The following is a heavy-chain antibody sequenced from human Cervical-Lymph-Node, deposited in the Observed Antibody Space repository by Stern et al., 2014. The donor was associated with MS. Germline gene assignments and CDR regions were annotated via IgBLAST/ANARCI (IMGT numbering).Heavy chain of an antibody. CDR1: GFTFSSYG. Sequence: VQLVESGAAVVQPGRSLRLSCAASGFTFSSYGMHWVRQAPGKGLEWVTVISHDGNHKYYAAYVKGRFTISRDNSKNTLHLQMNSVTPDDTAIYYCARDYEDTSMLFDHWGQGTLVTVSS. CDR2: ISHDGNHK. J-gene: IGHJ4*02. V-gene: IGHV3-30*03. CDR3: ARDYEDTSMLFDH. D-gene: IGHD2-8*01.